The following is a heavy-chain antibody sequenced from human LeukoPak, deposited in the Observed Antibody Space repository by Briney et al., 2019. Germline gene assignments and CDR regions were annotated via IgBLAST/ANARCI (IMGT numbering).Heavy chain of an antibody. D-gene: IGHD2-2*01. CDR2: ISGSGGGT. Sequence: GGSLRLSCAASGFTFSSYAMSWVRQAPGKGLEWVSAISGSGGGTYYADSVKGRFTVSRDNSKNTLYLQMNSLRAEDTAVYYCAKAISDSLGVPAAIYNYWGQGTLVTVSS. CDR1: GFTFSSYA. V-gene: IGHV3-23*01. CDR3: AKAISDSLGVPAAIYNY. J-gene: IGHJ4*02.